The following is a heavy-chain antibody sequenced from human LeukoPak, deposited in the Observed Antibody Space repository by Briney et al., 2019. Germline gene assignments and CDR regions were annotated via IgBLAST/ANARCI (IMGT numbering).Heavy chain of an antibody. V-gene: IGHV1-69*13. CDR1: GGTFSSYA. CDR3: ARGTDYGDYVFFHWYFDL. J-gene: IGHJ2*01. CDR2: IIPIFGTA. Sequence: WASVKVSCKASGGTFSSYAISWVRQAPGQGLEWMGGIIPIFGTANYAQKFQGRVTITADESTSTAYMELSSLRSDDTAVFYCARGTDYGDYVFFHWYFDLWGRGTLVTVSS. D-gene: IGHD4-17*01.